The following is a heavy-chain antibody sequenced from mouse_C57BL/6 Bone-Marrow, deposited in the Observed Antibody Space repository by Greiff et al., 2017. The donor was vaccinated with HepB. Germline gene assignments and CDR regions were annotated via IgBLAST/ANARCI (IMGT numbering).Heavy chain of an antibody. CDR2: IYPGSGNT. CDR1: GYSFTSYY. D-gene: IGHD1-1*01. CDR3: ARHYGSSLYYFDY. J-gene: IGHJ2*01. Sequence: QVQLQQSGPELVKPGASVKISCKASGYSFTSYYIHWVKQRPGQGLEWIGWIYPGSGNTKYNEKFKGKATLTADTSSSTAYMQLSSLTSEDSAVYYCARHYGSSLYYFDYWGQGTTLTVSS. V-gene: IGHV1-66*01.